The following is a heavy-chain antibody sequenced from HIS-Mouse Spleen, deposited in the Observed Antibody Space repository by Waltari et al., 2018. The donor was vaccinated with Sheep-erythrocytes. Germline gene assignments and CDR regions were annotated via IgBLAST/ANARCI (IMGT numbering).Heavy chain of an antibody. CDR2: SYSCGST. Sequence: EVQLVESGGGLVQPGGSLRLSCAASGFTVSSNYMSWVRQAPGKGLEWVSVSYSCGSTYYADSVKGRFTISRDNSKNTLYLQMNSLRAEDTAVYYCARDSNWNYAFDIWGQGTMVTVSS. J-gene: IGHJ3*02. V-gene: IGHV3-66*01. D-gene: IGHD1-7*01. CDR3: ARDSNWNYAFDI. CDR1: GFTVSSNY.